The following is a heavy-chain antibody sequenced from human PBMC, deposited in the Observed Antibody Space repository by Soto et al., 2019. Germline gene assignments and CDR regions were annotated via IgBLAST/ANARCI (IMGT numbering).Heavy chain of an antibody. CDR2: ISAYNGNT. Sequence: QVQLVQSGAEVKKPGASVKVSCKASGYTFTSYGISWVRQAPGQGLEWMGWISAYNGNTNYAQKPPGRVTMTTDTSTSTAYMELRSLRSDDTAVYYCARDKKVRGVIPLYYYYGMDVWGQGTTVTVSS. D-gene: IGHD3-10*01. CDR3: ARDKKVRGVIPLYYYYGMDV. J-gene: IGHJ6*02. CDR1: GYTFTSYG. V-gene: IGHV1-18*01.